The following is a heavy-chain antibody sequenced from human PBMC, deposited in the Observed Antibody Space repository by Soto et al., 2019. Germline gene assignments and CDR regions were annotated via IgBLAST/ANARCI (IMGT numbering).Heavy chain of an antibody. V-gene: IGHV3-53*01. CDR1: GFAVSSKY. Sequence: GGSLRLSCAASGFAVSSKYMTWVRQAPGKGLEWVSVIYGGGTTYYADSVKGRFTISRDTSKNTLYLQMNSLRAEDTAVYYCARGVTIVRGVIHTPYFDYWGQGTLVTVSS. J-gene: IGHJ4*02. D-gene: IGHD3-10*01. CDR2: IYGGGTT. CDR3: ARGVTIVRGVIHTPYFDY.